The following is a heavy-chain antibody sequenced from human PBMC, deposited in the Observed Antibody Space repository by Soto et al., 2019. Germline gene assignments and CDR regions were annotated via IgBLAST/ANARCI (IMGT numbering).Heavy chain of an antibody. V-gene: IGHV4-34*01. Sequence: QVQLQQWGAGLLKPSETLSLTCAVYGGSFSGYYWSWIRQPLGKGLEWIGEINHSGSTNYNPSLKSRVTISVDTSKNQFSLKLSSVTAADTAVYYCARGRTYYYGSGSSADSNDYWGQGTLVTVSS. CDR1: GGSFSGYY. J-gene: IGHJ4*02. D-gene: IGHD3-10*01. CDR2: INHSGST. CDR3: ARGRTYYYGSGSSADSNDY.